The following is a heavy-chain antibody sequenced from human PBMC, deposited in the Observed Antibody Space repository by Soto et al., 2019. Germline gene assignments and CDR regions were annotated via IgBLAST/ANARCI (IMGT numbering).Heavy chain of an antibody. CDR1: GFTFSTYA. CDR3: AKDRYGNYGGIDY. Sequence: GGSLRLSCAASGFTFSTYAMIWVRQAPGKGLEWVSVITGSGGSTYYADSVKGQFTISRDTSKNTLFLQMSSLRAEDTAVYYCAKDRYGNYGGIDYWGQGTMVTVSS. V-gene: IGHV3-23*01. D-gene: IGHD4-17*01. CDR2: ITGSGGST. J-gene: IGHJ4*02.